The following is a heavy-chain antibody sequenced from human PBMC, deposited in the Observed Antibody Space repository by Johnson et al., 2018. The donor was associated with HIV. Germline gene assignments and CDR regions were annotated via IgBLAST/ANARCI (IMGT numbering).Heavy chain of an antibody. Sequence: QVQLVESGGGVVQPGGSLRLSCATSVFMFSNYGMHWVRQAPGKGLEWVAFIRYDGSNKYYADSVKGRFTISRDNSNNTLYLQMNSLRAEDTAVYYCARGGYSTILDACDIWGQGTMVTVSS. CDR1: VFMFSNYG. J-gene: IGHJ3*02. CDR2: IRYDGSNK. CDR3: ARGGYSTILDACDI. D-gene: IGHD6-13*01. V-gene: IGHV3-30*02.